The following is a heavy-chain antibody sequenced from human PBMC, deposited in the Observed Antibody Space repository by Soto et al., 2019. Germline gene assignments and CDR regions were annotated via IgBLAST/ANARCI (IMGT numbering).Heavy chain of an antibody. J-gene: IGHJ6*02. CDR2: IDTYTGNT. CDR3: AREYALGDNYGMDV. Sequence: QVQLVQSGSEVKKTGASVKVSCKASGYTFLSYSITWVRQAPGQGLEWMGWIDTYTGNTNYEQKFQGRVSMTPDSSTSTVYMEMRSLTSDDSAIYYCAREYALGDNYGMDVWGQGTTVIVS. V-gene: IGHV1-18*04. CDR1: GYTFLSYS. D-gene: IGHD3-10*01.